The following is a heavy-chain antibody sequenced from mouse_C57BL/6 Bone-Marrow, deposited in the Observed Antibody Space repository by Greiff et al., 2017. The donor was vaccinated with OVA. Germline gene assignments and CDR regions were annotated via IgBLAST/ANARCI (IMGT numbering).Heavy chain of an antibody. Sequence: EVKLQESGPGLVKPSQSLSLTCSVTGYSITSGYYWNWIRQFPGNKLEWMGYISYDGSNNYNPSLKNRISITRDTSKNQFFLKLNSVTTEDTATYYCARADWDVDAMDYWGQGTSVTVSS. V-gene: IGHV3-6*01. CDR1: GYSITSGYY. CDR2: ISYDGSN. CDR3: ARADWDVDAMDY. D-gene: IGHD4-1*01. J-gene: IGHJ4*01.